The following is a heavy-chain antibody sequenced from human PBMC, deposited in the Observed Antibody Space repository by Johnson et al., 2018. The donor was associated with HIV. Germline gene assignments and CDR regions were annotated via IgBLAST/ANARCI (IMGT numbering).Heavy chain of an antibody. CDR2: ISYDGSNK. J-gene: IGHJ3*02. CDR1: GFLFSRYA. V-gene: IGHV3-30*14. D-gene: IGHD3-16*01. Sequence: QVQLVESGGGVVQPGRSLRLSCAASGFLFSRYAMHWVRQAPGKGLEWVAVISYDGSNKYYADSVKGRFTISRDNSKDTLYLQMNSLRAEDTAVYYCARGEGIMNAFDIWGQGTVVTVSS. CDR3: ARGEGIMNAFDI.